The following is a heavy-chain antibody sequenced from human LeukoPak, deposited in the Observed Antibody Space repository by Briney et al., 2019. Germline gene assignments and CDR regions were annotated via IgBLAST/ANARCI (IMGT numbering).Heavy chain of an antibody. V-gene: IGHV4-39*01. J-gene: IGHJ6*02. Sequence: KSSETLSLTCTVSGGSISSSSYYWGWIRQPPGKGLEWIGSIYYSGSTYYNPSLKSRVTISVDTSKNQFSLKLSSVTAADTAVYYCAAFWSGYYTYYYYYGMDVWGQGTTVTVSS. CDR1: GGSISSSSYY. D-gene: IGHD3-3*01. CDR3: AAFWSGYYTYYYYYGMDV. CDR2: IYYSGST.